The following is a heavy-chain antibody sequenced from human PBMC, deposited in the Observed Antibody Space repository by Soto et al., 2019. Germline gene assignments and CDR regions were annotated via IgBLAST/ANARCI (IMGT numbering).Heavy chain of an antibody. CDR2: IRKKANSYTA. CDR1: GFIFSDHY. J-gene: IGHJ4*02. Sequence: GGSLRLSCAASGFIFSDHYMDWVRQASGKGLEWVGRIRKKANSYTAEYAASVKGRFTISRDDSKNSLYLQMNSLKIEDTALYYCVRAGTGYQLDYWGQGTLVTVSS. D-gene: IGHD3-9*01. V-gene: IGHV3-72*01. CDR3: VRAGTGYQLDY.